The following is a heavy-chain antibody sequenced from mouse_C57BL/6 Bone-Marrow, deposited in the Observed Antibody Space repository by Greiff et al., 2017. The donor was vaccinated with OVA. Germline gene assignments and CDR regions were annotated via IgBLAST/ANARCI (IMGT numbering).Heavy chain of an antibody. D-gene: IGHD2-2*01. J-gene: IGHJ2*01. V-gene: IGHV1-82*01. CDR2: IYPGDGDT. CDR1: GYAFSSSW. CDR3: ARGEDGYDGGY. Sequence: QVQLQQSGPAPVNPVASVKISCKASGYAFSSSWMNWVKQRPGKGLEWIGRIYPGDGDTNYNGKFKGKATLTADKSSSTAYMQLSSLTSEDSAVYFCARGEDGYDGGYWGQGTTLTVSS.